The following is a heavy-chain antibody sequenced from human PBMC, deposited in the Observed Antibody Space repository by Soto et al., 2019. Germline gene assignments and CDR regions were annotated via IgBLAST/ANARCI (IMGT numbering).Heavy chain of an antibody. Sequence: GGSLRLSCAASGFTFSSYWMHWVRQGPGKGLVWVSRVNSDESTTSYADPVKGRFTISRDNAKNTLYLQMSSLRVEDTALYYCVCFECGRTAVVTAMEANGYWGQGTLVTVSS. CDR2: VNSDESTT. J-gene: IGHJ4*02. CDR3: VCFECGRTAVVTAMEANGY. D-gene: IGHD2-21*02. CDR1: GFTFSSYW. V-gene: IGHV3-74*01.